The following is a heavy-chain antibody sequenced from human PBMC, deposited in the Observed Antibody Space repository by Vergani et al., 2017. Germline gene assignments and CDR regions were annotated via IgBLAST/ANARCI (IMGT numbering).Heavy chain of an antibody. CDR2: MDYSGST. CDR3: ASKRGACRAAYCHSYDF. Sequence: QVQLQESGPGLVKPSETLSLTCTVSGDSVISTDYHWGCIRQPPGKALEWIGSMDYSGSTSYNPSLESRISISFATPKNQFPLRLTSVTAADTAVYYCASKRGACRAAYCHSYDFWGPGTLVGVSS. J-gene: IGHJ4*02. D-gene: IGHD2-15*01. V-gene: IGHV4-39*01. CDR1: GDSVISTDYH.